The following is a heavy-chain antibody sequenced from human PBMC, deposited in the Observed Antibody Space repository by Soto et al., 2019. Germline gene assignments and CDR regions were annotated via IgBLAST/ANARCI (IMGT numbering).Heavy chain of an antibody. V-gene: IGHV1-69*01. CDR3: ARAGKGSGYYGTDY. D-gene: IGHD3-22*01. CDR2: IVPRIGAP. J-gene: IGHJ4*02. CDR1: GGTFSTFS. Sequence: QVQLVQSGAELKKPGSSVKVSCRTSGGTFSTFSTSWVRQAPGQGLEWMGGIVPRIGAPNYAPKFQARITITAGEGTSTAYLELRSWRSEDTAVYYCARAGKGSGYYGTDYWGQGTLVTVSS.